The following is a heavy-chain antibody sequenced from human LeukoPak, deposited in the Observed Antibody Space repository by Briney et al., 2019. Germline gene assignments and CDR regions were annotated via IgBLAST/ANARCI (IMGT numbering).Heavy chain of an antibody. D-gene: IGHD1-14*01. CDR3: ARRGHGGNPFDY. CDR1: GGSISSSSYY. CDR2: IYYSGST. J-gene: IGHJ4*02. Sequence: SETLSLTCTVSGGSISSSSYYWGWIRQSPGKGLEWIGSIYYSGSTYYNPSLKSRVTISVDTSKNQFSLKLSSVTAADTAVYYCARRGHGGNPFDYWGQGTLVTVSS. V-gene: IGHV4-39*01.